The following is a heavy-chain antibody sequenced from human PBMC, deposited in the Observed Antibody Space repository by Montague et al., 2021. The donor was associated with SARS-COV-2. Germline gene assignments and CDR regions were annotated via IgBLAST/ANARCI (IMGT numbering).Heavy chain of an antibody. J-gene: IGHJ5*02. CDR2: TYYRSKWYN. V-gene: IGHV6-1*01. D-gene: IGHD3-10*01. CDR1: GDSVSSNSAA. Sequence: CAISGDSVSSNSAAWNWIRQSPSRSLEWLGRTYYRSKWYNDYAVSVKSRITINPDTSKNQFSLQLNSVTPEDTAVYYCARDLDYYGSGSYPEGFDPWGQGTLVTVSS. CDR3: ARDLDYYGSGSYPEGFDP.